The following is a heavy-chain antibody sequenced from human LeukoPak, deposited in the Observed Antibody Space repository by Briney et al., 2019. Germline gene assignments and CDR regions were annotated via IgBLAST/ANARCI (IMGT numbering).Heavy chain of an antibody. V-gene: IGHV4-39*07. Sequence: SETLSLTCTVSGGSISSSSYYWGRIRQPPGKGLEWIGGIYYSGSTNYNPSLKSRVTISVDTSKNQFSLKLSSVTAADTAVYYCARQKIDILTGYYWALEPIAVYYFDYWGQGTLVTVSS. CDR2: IYYSGST. CDR3: ARQKIDILTGYYWALEPIAVYYFDY. D-gene: IGHD3-9*01. J-gene: IGHJ4*02. CDR1: GGSISSSSYY.